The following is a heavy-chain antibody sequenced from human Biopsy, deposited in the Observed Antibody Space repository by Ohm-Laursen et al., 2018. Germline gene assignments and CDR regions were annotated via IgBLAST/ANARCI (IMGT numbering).Heavy chain of an antibody. J-gene: IGHJ6*02. V-gene: IGHV1-58*01. CDR3: AATSTLYYYYYAMDV. Sequence: SVKVSCKTSGFTFSSSAAQWVRQARGQRLGWIGWIVVGSGHTNYAQKFQEGVTITRDMSTSTAYMELTSLRSEDTAVYYCAATSTLYYYYYAMDVWDQGTTITVSS. CDR1: GFTFSSSA. CDR2: IVVGSGHT.